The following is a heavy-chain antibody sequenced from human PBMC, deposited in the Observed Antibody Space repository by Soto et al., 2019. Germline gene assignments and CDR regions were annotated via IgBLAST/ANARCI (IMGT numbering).Heavy chain of an antibody. D-gene: IGHD6-13*01. CDR2: ITHTGST. V-gene: IGHV4-34*01. J-gene: IGHJ4*02. CDR3: AKTYSRPSVLDL. CDR1: GGSFSDYY. Sequence: SETLSLTCAVYGGSFSDYYWSWIRQPPGKGLEWIGEITHTGSTNYKPSLRSRVTLSVDTSKSQFSLKLSSVTATDSAVYYCAKTYSRPSVLDLWGQGTAVTVSS.